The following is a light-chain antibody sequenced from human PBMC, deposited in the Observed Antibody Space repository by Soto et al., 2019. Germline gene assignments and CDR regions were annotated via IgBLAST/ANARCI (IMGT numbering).Light chain of an antibody. CDR2: TNY. Sequence: QSVLTQPPSASGTPGQRVTISCSGSSSNIGTNPVNWYQQLPGTAPKLLIYTNYQRPSGVPDRFSGSKSGTSASLAISGLQSEDEADYYCAAWDYSLNGHVFGTGTKVTVL. CDR3: AAWDYSLNGHV. V-gene: IGLV1-44*01. CDR1: SSNIGTNP. J-gene: IGLJ1*01.